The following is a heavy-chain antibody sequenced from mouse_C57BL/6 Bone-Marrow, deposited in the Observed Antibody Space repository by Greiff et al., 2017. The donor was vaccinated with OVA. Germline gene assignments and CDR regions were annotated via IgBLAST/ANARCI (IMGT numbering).Heavy chain of an antibody. V-gene: IGHV1-66*01. Sequence: QVQLQQSGPEPVKPGASVKISCKASGYSFTSYYIHWVKQRPGQGLEWIGWIYPGSGNTKYNEKFKGKATLTADTSSSTAYMQLSSLTSEDSAVYYCAGGVITTVVNPFDYWGQGTTLTVSS. CDR1: GYSFTSYY. CDR2: IYPGSGNT. J-gene: IGHJ2*01. CDR3: AGGVITTVVNPFDY. D-gene: IGHD1-1*01.